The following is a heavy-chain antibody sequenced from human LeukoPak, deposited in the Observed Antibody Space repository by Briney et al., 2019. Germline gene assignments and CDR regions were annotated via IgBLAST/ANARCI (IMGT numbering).Heavy chain of an antibody. J-gene: IGHJ6*03. V-gene: IGHV4-59*01. Sequence: SETLSLTCTVSGGSISSYYWNWIRQPPGKGLEWIGYIYYSGSTNYNPSLKSRVTISVDTSKNQFSLKLSSVTAADTAVYYCAGWVQVARYYYMDVWGKGTTVTVSS. CDR1: GGSISSYY. D-gene: IGHD2-8*02. CDR2: IYYSGST. CDR3: AGWVQVARYYYMDV.